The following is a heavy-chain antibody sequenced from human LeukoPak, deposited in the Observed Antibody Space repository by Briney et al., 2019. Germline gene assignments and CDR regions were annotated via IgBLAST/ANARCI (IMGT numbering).Heavy chain of an antibody. D-gene: IGHD2-21*01. V-gene: IGHV3-64*01. CDR1: GFTFSSYA. J-gene: IGHJ4*02. CDR2: ISSNGDST. CDR3: ARGAKGDLYDY. Sequence: GGSLRLSCAASGFTFSSYAMHRVRQAPGKGLEYVSAISSNGDSTYYANSVKGRFAISRDNSKNTLYLQMGSLRAEDMAVYYCARGAKGDLYDYWGQGTRVTVSS.